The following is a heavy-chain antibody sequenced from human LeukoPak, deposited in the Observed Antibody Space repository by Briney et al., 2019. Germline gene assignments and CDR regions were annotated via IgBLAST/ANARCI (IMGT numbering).Heavy chain of an antibody. J-gene: IGHJ4*02. Sequence: SETLSLTCAVYGGSFSGYYWSWIRQPPGKGLEWIGEINHSGSTNYNPSLKSRVTISVDTSKNQFSLKLSSVTAADTAVYYCQSTNPYYYDSSGYYDYFDYWGQGTLATVSS. CDR3: QSTNPYYYDSSGYYDYFDY. CDR1: GGSFSGYY. V-gene: IGHV4-34*01. CDR2: INHSGST. D-gene: IGHD3-22*01.